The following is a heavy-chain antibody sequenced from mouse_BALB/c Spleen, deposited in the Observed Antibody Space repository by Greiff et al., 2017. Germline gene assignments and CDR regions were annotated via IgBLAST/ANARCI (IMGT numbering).Heavy chain of an antibody. V-gene: IGHV1-69*02. CDR2: IYPSDSYT. D-gene: IGHD2-1*01. CDR3: TRDGNWFAY. Sequence: VKLQQPGAELVRPGASVKLSCKASGYTFTSYWINWVKQRPGQGLEWIGNIYPSDSYTNYNQKFKDKATLTVDKSSSTAYMQLSSPTSEDSAVYYCTRDGNWFAYWGQGTLVTVSA. CDR1: GYTFTSYW. J-gene: IGHJ3*01.